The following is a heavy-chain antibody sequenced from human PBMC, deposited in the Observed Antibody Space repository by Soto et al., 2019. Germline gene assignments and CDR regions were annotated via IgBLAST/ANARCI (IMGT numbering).Heavy chain of an antibody. CDR3: ARGGRYDDFWSGSIGMDV. V-gene: IGHV1-2*04. Sequence: ASVKVSCKASGYTFTGYYMHWVRQAPGQGLEWMGWINPNSGGTNYAQKVQGWVTMTRDTSISTAYMELSRLRSDDTAVYYCARGGRYDDFWSGSIGMDVWGQGTTVTVSS. CDR1: GYTFTGYY. D-gene: IGHD3-3*01. CDR2: INPNSGGT. J-gene: IGHJ6*02.